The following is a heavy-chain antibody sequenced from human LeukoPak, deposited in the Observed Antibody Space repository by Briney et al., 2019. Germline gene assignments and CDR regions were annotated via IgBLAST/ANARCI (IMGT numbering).Heavy chain of an antibody. CDR1: GYYFSNYY. D-gene: IGHD4-17*01. CDR3: ARRAYGDYEGWFDP. Sequence: GGSLKISWQGSGYYFSNYYIGWVRQMPGKGREWLGIIYPGDSDTRYNPSFQGQVTISADKSISTAYLRWSNLKASDTAMYYCARRAYGDYEGWFDPWGQGTLVTVSS. J-gene: IGHJ5*02. V-gene: IGHV5-51*01. CDR2: IYPGDSDT.